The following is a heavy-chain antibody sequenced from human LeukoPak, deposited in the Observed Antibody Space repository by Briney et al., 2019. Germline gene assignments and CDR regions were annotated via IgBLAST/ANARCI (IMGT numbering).Heavy chain of an antibody. V-gene: IGHV3-23*01. D-gene: IGHD3-22*01. CDR3: AKRGVVIRVILVGFHKEAYYFDS. J-gene: IGHJ4*02. CDR1: RITLSNYG. CDR2: ISDSGGRT. Sequence: GGSLRLSCAVSRITLSNYGMSWVRQAPGKGLEWVAGISDSGGRTNYADSVKGRFTISRDNPKNTLYLQMNSLRAEDTAAYFCAKRGVVIRVILVGFHKEAYYFDSWGQGALVTVSS.